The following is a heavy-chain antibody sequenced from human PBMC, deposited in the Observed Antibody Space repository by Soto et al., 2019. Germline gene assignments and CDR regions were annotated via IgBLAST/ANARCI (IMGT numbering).Heavy chain of an antibody. CDR2: IYYSGST. D-gene: IGHD2-8*01. CDR1: GGSISSSSYY. Sequence: QLQLQESGPGLVKPSETLSLTCTVSGGSISSSSYYWGWIRQPPGKGLEWIGSIYYSGSTYYNPPLKRRVPISVDTSKNQFSLKLSSVTAADTAVYYCARQMVYAGPNYFDYWGQGTLVTVSS. V-gene: IGHV4-39*01. CDR3: ARQMVYAGPNYFDY. J-gene: IGHJ4*02.